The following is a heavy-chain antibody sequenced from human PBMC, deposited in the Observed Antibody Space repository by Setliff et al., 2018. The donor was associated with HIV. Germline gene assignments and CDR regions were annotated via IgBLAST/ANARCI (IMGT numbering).Heavy chain of an antibody. J-gene: IGHJ4*02. CDR2: ISHSGSPT. D-gene: IGHD3-22*01. V-gene: IGHV3-11*04. CDR3: ARVRYYDSSGYPYYYFDY. CDR1: GFSFSDNY. Sequence: LRLSCAASGFSFSDNYMGWIRLAPGKGLEWISSISHSGSPTHYADSVKGRFTISRDNAKKSLYLQMNSLRAEDTAVYYCARVRYYDSSGYPYYYFDYWGQGTLVTVSS.